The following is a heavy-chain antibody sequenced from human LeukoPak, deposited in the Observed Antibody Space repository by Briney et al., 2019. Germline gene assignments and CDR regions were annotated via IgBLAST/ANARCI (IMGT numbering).Heavy chain of an antibody. D-gene: IGHD4-17*01. J-gene: IGHJ4*02. CDR1: GGTFSSYA. V-gene: IGHV1-69*05. CDR2: IIPIFGTA. CDR3: ARGRTVTTPFDY. Sequence: ASVKVSCKASGGTFSSYAISWVRQAPGQGLEWMGGIIPIFGTANYAQKFQGRVTITTDESTSTAYMELSSLRSEDTAVYYCARGRTVTTPFDYWGRGTLVTVSS.